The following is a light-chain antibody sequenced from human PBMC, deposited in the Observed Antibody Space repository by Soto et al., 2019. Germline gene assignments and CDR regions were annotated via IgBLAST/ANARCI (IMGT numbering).Light chain of an antibody. V-gene: IGLV1-51*01. CDR3: GTWDSSLSAAL. CDR2: DNN. CDR1: SSNIGNNF. J-gene: IGLJ2*01. Sequence: QSMLTQPPSVSAAPGQRVTISCSGGSSNIGNNFVSWYQQLPGTAPKLLIFDNNKRPSGIPDRFSGSKSGTSATLGITGLQAGDEADYYCGTWDSSLSAALFGGATKLTVL.